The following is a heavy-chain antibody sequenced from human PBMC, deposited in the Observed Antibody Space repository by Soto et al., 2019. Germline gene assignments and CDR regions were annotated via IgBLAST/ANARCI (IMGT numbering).Heavy chain of an antibody. J-gene: IGHJ4*02. CDR3: AKGGRWGAYYFDS. CDR2: ISYDGSTK. CDR1: GFTFNKHG. D-gene: IGHD3-16*01. Sequence: QVQLVESGGGVAQPGRSLRISWAGSGFTFNKHGMQWVRQAPGKGLLWLAVISYDGSTKYHADSVKVRFTISRDDSKNTQYLHMNSLRAEDRAVYYCAKGGRWGAYYFDSLGQGTLVAVAS. V-gene: IGHV3-30*18.